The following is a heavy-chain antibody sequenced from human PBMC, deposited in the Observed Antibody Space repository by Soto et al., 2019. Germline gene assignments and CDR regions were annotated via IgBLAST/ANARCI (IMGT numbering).Heavy chain of an antibody. Sequence: PGGSLRLSCTASGFTFGDYAMSWVRQAPGKGLEWVGFIRSKAYGGTTEYAASVKGRFTISRDDSKSIAYLQMNSLKTEATAVYYCTRESGVPGWGQGTLVTVSS. CDR2: IRSKAYGGTT. D-gene: IGHD5-12*01. J-gene: IGHJ4*02. V-gene: IGHV3-49*04. CDR1: GFTFGDYA. CDR3: TRESGVPG.